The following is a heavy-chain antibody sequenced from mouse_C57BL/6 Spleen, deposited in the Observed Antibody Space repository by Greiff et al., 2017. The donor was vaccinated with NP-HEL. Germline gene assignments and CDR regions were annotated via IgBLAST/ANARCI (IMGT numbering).Heavy chain of an antibody. CDR2: IYPGSGNT. Sequence: VQGVESGAELVRPGASVKLSCKASGYTFTDYYINWVKQRPGQGLEWIARIYPGSGNTYYNEKFKGKATLTAEKSSSTAYMQLSSLTSEDSAVYFCARGYGSSHWYFDVWGTGTTVTVSS. V-gene: IGHV1-76*01. CDR1: GYTFTDYY. D-gene: IGHD1-1*01. CDR3: ARGYGSSHWYFDV. J-gene: IGHJ1*03.